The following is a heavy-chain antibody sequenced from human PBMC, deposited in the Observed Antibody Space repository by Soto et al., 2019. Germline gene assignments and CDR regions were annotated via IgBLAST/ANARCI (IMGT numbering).Heavy chain of an antibody. D-gene: IGHD6-19*01. Sequence: SLTCTVSGASISSKSSYWGWIRQPPGKGLEWIGTFFSGNTYSNLSLKSRVSISVDTSRNQFSLNLRSVAAADTATYYCATTRGLAVGGSFDHWGQGSLVTVSS. J-gene: IGHJ5*02. CDR3: ATTRGLAVGGSFDH. V-gene: IGHV4-39*01. CDR2: FFSGNT. CDR1: GASISSKSSY.